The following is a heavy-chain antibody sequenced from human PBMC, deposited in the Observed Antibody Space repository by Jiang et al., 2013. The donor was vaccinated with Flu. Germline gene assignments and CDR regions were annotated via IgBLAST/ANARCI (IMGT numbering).Heavy chain of an antibody. CDR3: ARHKRGQLASFDY. Sequence: GAEVKKPGESLRISCQGTGYTFTSNWISWVRQIPGKGLEWLGRIDPRDSYINYNPSFRGHVTISTDESISTAYLQWSSLKASDSAIYYCARHKRGQLASFDYWG. V-gene: IGHV5-10-1*01. CDR1: GYTFTSNW. J-gene: IGHJ4*01. D-gene: IGHD3-10*01. CDR2: IDPRDSYI.